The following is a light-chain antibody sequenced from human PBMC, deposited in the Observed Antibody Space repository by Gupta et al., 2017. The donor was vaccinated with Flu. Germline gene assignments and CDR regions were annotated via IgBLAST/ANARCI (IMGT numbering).Light chain of an antibody. Sequence: SSVLTQPPSVSMAPGQTARIPCGGNNIGDKSVHWYQQKPGQAPVLVVYDDSDRPSGIPERFSGSKSGNTATLTISRVEAGDEADYYCQLWDSSSDHEVFGGGTKLTVL. CDR2: DDS. CDR3: QLWDSSSDHEV. J-gene: IGLJ3*02. CDR1: NIGDKS. V-gene: IGLV3-21*02.